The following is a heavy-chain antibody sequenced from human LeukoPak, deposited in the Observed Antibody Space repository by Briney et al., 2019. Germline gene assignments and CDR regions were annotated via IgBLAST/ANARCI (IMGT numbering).Heavy chain of an antibody. J-gene: IGHJ4*02. CDR1: GFTFSSYS. Sequence: GGSLKLSCAASGFTFSSYSMNWVRQAPGKGLEWVSYISSSSSTIYYADSVKGRFTISRDNAKNSLYLQMNSLRDEDTAVYYCARVRRDDILTGYYLYYFDYWGQGTLVTVSS. CDR3: ARVRRDDILTGYYLYYFDY. V-gene: IGHV3-48*02. CDR2: ISSSSSTI. D-gene: IGHD3-9*01.